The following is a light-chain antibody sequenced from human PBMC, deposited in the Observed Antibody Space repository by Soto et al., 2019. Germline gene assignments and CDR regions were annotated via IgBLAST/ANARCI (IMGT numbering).Light chain of an antibody. Sequence: QSALTQPASVSGSPGQSITISCSGASSDVGAYIYVSWYQQHPGKAPKLMIYDVSNRPSGVSTRFSGSKSGNTASLTISGLKAEDEADYYCSSYTTSSSVVFGGGTKLTVL. V-gene: IGLV2-14*01. CDR2: DVS. J-gene: IGLJ2*01. CDR3: SSYTTSSSVV. CDR1: SSDVGAYIY.